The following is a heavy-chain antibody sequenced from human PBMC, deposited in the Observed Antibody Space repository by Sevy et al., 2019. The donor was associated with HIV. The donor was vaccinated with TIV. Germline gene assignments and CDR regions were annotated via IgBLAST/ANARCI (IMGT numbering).Heavy chain of an antibody. V-gene: IGHV4-59*01. J-gene: IGHJ4*02. CDR2: IYYSGST. CDR3: ARSKLGTYYYDSSGYYGEFDY. CDR1: GGSISSYY. Sequence: SETLSLTCTVSGGSISSYYWSWIRQPPGKGLEWIGYIYYSGSTNYNPSPKSRVTISVDTSMNQISLKLSSVTAADTAVYYCARSKLGTYYYDSSGYYGEFDYWGQGTLVTVSS. D-gene: IGHD3-22*01.